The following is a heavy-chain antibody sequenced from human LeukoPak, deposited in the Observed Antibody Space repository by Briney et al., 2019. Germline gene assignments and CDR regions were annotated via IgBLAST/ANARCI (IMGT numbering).Heavy chain of an antibody. CDR3: ARGYYDSSGYPNYFDY. Sequence: ASVKLSCKPSVCTFSSYAISGVRQAPGQGLEWMGGIIPIFATANYAQKIQRRVTITADASTSTAYMELSSLRSEDTAVYYCARGYYDSSGYPNYFDYWGQGTLVTVSS. J-gene: IGHJ4*02. CDR2: IIPIFATA. V-gene: IGHV1-69*13. CDR1: VCTFSSYA. D-gene: IGHD3-22*01.